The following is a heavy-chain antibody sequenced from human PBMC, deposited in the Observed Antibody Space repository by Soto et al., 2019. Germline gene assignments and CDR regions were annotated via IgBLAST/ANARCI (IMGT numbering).Heavy chain of an antibody. J-gene: IGHJ6*02. V-gene: IGHV4-31*03. D-gene: IGHD2-2*02. CDR1: GGSISSGGYY. CDR3: ARSIGVVPAAIEDYYYYGMDV. Sequence: QVQLQESGPGLVKPSQTLSLTCTVSGGSISSGGYYWSWIRQHPGKGRERIGYIYYSGSTYYNPSLKSRVTISVDTSKNQFSLKLSSVTAAGTAVYYCARSIGVVPAAIEDYYYYGMDVWGQGTTVTVSS. CDR2: IYYSGST.